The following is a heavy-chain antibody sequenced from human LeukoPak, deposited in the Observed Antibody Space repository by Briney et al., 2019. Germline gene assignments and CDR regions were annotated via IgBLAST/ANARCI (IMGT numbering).Heavy chain of an antibody. V-gene: IGHV7-4-1*02. Sequence: GASVKVSCKASGHTFTSYAMNWVRQAPGQGLEWMGWINTNTGNPTYAQGFAGRFVFSLDTSVSTAYLQISSLKAEDTAVYYCARDLRHAAPHVTSFDCWGQGTLVTVSS. CDR3: ARDLRHAAPHVTSFDC. D-gene: IGHD6-6*01. CDR1: GHTFTSYA. CDR2: INTNTGNP. J-gene: IGHJ4*02.